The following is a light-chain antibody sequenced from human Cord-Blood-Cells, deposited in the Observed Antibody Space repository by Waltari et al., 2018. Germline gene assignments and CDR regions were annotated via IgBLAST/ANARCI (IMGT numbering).Light chain of an antibody. V-gene: IGLV2-23*01. CDR2: EGS. J-gene: IGLJ2*01. CDR3: CSYAGRDVV. Sequence: QPALPQPASVSGSPGQSITISCTGTSCDVWRYNLVSCYQQHPGKAPKLMIYEGSKRPSGVSNRFSGSKSGNTASLTISGLQAEDEADYYCCSYAGRDVVFGGGTKLTVL. CDR1: SCDVWRYNL.